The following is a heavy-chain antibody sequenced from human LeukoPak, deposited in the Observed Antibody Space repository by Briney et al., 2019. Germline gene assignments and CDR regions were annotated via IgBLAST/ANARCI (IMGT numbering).Heavy chain of an antibody. V-gene: IGHV3-7*04. D-gene: IGHD3-10*01. CDR2: IEQHGNEK. Sequence: GGSLRLSCSATGFTFSSYCMNWVRQAPGKGLEWVANIEQHGNEKYYMDSVKGRFTISRDNAKNSLYLEMNSLRAEDTAVYYCAGGDYYGSGSARRHWFDPWGQGTLVTVSS. CDR1: GFTFSSYC. J-gene: IGHJ5*02. CDR3: AGGDYYGSGSARRHWFDP.